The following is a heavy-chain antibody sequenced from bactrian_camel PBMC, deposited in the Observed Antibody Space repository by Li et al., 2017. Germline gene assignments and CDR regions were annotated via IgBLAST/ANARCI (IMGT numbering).Heavy chain of an antibody. J-gene: IGHJ6*01. V-gene: IGHV3S6*01. CDR3: AAAYWSGGYFRDFRLWS. CDR2: MSGGGRE. D-gene: IGHD2*01. CDR1: GYTARSAR. Sequence: VQLVESGGGSAQAGRSLRLSCAASGYTARSARVAWFRQAPGKGLEWVSGMSGGGREYYVDSVKGRFTISRDNAKSTLYLQMNSLKTEDTAVYYCAAAYWSGGYFRDFRLWSWGQGTQVTVS.